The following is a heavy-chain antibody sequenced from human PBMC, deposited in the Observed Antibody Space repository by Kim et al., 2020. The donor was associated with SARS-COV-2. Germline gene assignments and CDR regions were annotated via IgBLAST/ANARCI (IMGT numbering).Heavy chain of an antibody. V-gene: IGHV3-73*01. CDR3: TRLGIEGYCSGGSCSDY. J-gene: IGHJ4*02. Sequence: GGSLRLSCAASGFTFSGSAMHWVRQASGKGLEWVGRIRSKANSYATAYAASVKGRFTISRDDSKNTAYLQMNSLKTEDTAVYYCTRLGIEGYCSGGSCSDYWGQGTLVTVSS. D-gene: IGHD2-15*01. CDR2: IRSKANSYAT. CDR1: GFTFSGSA.